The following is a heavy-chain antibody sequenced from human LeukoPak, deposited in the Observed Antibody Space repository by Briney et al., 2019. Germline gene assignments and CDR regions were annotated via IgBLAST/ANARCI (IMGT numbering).Heavy chain of an antibody. CDR1: GYTFTGYY. CDR2: INPNSGGT. J-gene: IGHJ4*02. CDR3: ARGEGLLSGNRPVDY. D-gene: IGHD1-26*01. V-gene: IGHV1-2*02. Sequence: ASVKVSCKASGYTFTGYYMHWVRQAPGQGLEWMGWINPNSGGTNYAQKLQGRVTMTRDTSISTAYMELSRLRSDDTAVYYCARGEGLLSGNRPVDYWGQGTLVTVSS.